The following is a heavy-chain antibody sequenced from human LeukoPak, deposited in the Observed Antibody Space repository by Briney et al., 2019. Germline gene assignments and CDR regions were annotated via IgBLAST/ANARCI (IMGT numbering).Heavy chain of an antibody. CDR1: GFIFSNYA. Sequence: GGSLRLSCAASGFIFSNYAMTWVRQAPGKGLEWVSYGGSGGSTYYADSVKGRFTVSRDNSKSTLYLQMNSLTAEDTAVYYCAKMRGQYYHSYYMDAWGKGTTVTVSS. CDR3: AKMRGQYYHSYYMDA. CDR2: GGSGGST. J-gene: IGHJ6*03. V-gene: IGHV3-23*01.